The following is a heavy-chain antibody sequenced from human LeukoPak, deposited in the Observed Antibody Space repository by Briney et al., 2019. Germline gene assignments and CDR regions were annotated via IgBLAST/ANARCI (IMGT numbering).Heavy chain of an antibody. CDR2: ISWNSGSI. Sequence: PGGSLRLSCAASGFTFDDYAMHWVRHAPGKGLEWVSGISWNSGSIGYADSVKGRFTISRDNAKNSLYLQMNSLRAEDTALYYCAKDYYYYDSSGYSDYWGQGTLVTVSS. CDR1: GFTFDDYA. J-gene: IGHJ4*02. V-gene: IGHV3-9*01. CDR3: AKDYYYYDSSGYSDY. D-gene: IGHD3-22*01.